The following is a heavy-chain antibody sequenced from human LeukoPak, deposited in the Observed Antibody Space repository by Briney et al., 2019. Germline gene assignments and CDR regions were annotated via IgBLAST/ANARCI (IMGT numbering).Heavy chain of an antibody. D-gene: IGHD5-12*01. CDR3: ARDQLWLRLVY. V-gene: IGHV1-46*01. CDR1: GYTFTSYY. CDR2: INPSGGST. J-gene: IGHJ4*02. Sequence: ASVKVSCKASGYTFTSYYMHWVRQAPGQGLEWMGIINPSGGSTSYAQKFQGRVTMTRDMSTSTVYMELSSLRSEDTAVYYCARDQLWLRLVYWGQGTLVTVSS.